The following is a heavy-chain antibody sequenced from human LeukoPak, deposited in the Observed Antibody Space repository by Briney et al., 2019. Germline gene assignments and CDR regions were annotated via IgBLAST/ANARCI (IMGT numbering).Heavy chain of an antibody. D-gene: IGHD3-10*01. V-gene: IGHV1-69*01. CDR1: GGTFISYA. J-gene: IGHJ4*02. CDR3: SYGSGSYSGFSGFDY. CDR2: IIPIFGTA. Sequence: ASVKVSCKASGGTFISYAISWLRQAPGQGLEWMGGIIPIFGTANYAQKFQGRVTITADESTSTAYMELSSLRSEDTAVYYCSYGSGSYSGFSGFDYWGQGTLVTVSS.